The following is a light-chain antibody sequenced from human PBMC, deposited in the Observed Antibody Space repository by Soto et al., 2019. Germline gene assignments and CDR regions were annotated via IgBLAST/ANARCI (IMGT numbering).Light chain of an antibody. CDR2: AAS. V-gene: IGKV1-39*01. Sequence: DIQMTQSPSSLSASVGDRVTITCRASQNINSYLNWYQQQPGKAPKLLIYAASSLQSGVPSRFSGSGSGTDFTLTISSLQPEDFATYYCQHSYSTPLYTFGQGTRLESK. J-gene: IGKJ2*01. CDR1: QNINSY. CDR3: QHSYSTPLYT.